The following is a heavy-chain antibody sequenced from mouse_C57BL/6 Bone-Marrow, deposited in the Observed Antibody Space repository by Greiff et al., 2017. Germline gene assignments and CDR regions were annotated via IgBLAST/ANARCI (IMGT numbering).Heavy chain of an antibody. CDR2: IYPGSGNT. J-gene: IGHJ3*01. CDR1: GYTFTDYY. V-gene: IGHV1-76*01. D-gene: IGHD4-1*01. Sequence: QVQLQQSGAELVRPGASVKLSFKASGYTFTDYYIHWVKPRPGQGLEWIARIYPGSGNTYYNEKFKGKATLTAEKSSSTAYMQLSSLTSEDSAVYICASGDWDVAYWGQGTLVTVSA. CDR3: ASGDWDVAY.